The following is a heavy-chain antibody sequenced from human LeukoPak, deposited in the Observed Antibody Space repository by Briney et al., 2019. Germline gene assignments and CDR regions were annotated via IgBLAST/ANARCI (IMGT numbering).Heavy chain of an antibody. V-gene: IGHV4-4*07. CDR2: IYTSGST. CDR3: ARGKRGNDHYDYIWGSYPYDAFDI. Sequence: SETLSLTCTVSGASISSYYWTWIRQPAGEGLEWIGRIYTSGSTNYNPSLKSRVTISVDTSKNQFSLKLSSVTAADTAVYYCARGKRGNDHYDYIWGSYPYDAFDIWGQGTMVTVSS. J-gene: IGHJ3*02. D-gene: IGHD3-16*02. CDR1: GASISSYY.